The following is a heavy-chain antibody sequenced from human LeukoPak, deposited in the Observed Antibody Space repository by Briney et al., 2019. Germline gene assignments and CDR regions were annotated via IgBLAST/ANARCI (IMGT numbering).Heavy chain of an antibody. J-gene: IGHJ6*03. Sequence: SETLSLTCTVSGGSISSGSYYWSWIRQPAGKGLEWIGRIYTSGSTNYNPSLKSRVTISVGTSKNQFSLKLSSVTAADTAVYYCARIRITMARGVQYYYYYYMDVWGKGTTVTISS. D-gene: IGHD3-10*01. V-gene: IGHV4-61*02. CDR1: GGSISSGSYY. CDR3: ARIRITMARGVQYYYYYYMDV. CDR2: IYTSGST.